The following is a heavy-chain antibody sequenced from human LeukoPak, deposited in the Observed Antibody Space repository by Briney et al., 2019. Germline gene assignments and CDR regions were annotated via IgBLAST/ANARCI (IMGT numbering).Heavy chain of an antibody. CDR1: GYTFIDYY. CDR3: ARHSCTGNSCHFDY. D-gene: IGHD2-8*02. J-gene: IGHJ4*02. V-gene: IGHV1-46*04. CDR2: INPRGGST. Sequence: ASVKVSCKASGYTFIDYYMHWVRQAPGQGLEWMGIINPRGGSTTYAQKLQGRVTMTRDTSTSTVYMELNSLRSEDTALYYCARHSCTGNSCHFDYWGQGTLVTVSS.